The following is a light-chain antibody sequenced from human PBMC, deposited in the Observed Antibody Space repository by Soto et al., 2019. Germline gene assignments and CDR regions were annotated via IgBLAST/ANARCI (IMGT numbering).Light chain of an antibody. CDR3: QQYNSWPRT. J-gene: IGKJ1*01. Sequence: DTVMTQSPATLSVSPGEIASLSCGASQSVGNNLAWYRQKPGQAPRLLVYGASTRATGVPARFPGSGSGTEFTLIISSLQSEDFAVYYCQQYNSWPRTFGQGTKVDIK. CDR1: QSVGNN. V-gene: IGKV3-15*01. CDR2: GAS.